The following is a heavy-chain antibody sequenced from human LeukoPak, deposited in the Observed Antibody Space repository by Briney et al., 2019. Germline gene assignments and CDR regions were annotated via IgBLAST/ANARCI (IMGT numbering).Heavy chain of an antibody. D-gene: IGHD4-17*01. V-gene: IGHV1-46*01. Sequence: ASVKVSCKASGYTFTSYYMHWVRQAPGQGLEWMGIINPSGGSTSYAQKFQGRVTITADKSTNTAYMDLSSLRSEDTAVYYCASPTPSYGGYDYWGQGTLVTVSS. CDR3: ASPTPSYGGYDY. J-gene: IGHJ4*02. CDR2: INPSGGST. CDR1: GYTFTSYY.